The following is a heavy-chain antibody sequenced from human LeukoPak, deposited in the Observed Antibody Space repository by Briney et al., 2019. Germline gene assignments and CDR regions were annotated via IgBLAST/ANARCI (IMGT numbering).Heavy chain of an antibody. D-gene: IGHD3-3*01. CDR1: GFTVSSNY. Sequence: GGSLRLSCAASGFTVSSNYMSWVRQAPGKGLEWVSYISSSGSTIYYADSVKGRFTISRDNAKNSLYLQMNSLRAEDTAVYYCARDVLGVVISWEGGYFDYWGQGTLVTVSS. V-gene: IGHV3-11*01. CDR2: ISSSGSTI. J-gene: IGHJ4*02. CDR3: ARDVLGVVISWEGGYFDY.